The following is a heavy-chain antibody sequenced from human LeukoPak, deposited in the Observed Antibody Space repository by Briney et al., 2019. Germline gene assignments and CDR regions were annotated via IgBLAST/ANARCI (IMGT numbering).Heavy chain of an antibody. J-gene: IGHJ4*02. CDR3: AKDASFRGLPRS. D-gene: IGHD1-26*01. V-gene: IGHV3-30*18. CDR1: GFTFSSCG. Sequence: GGSPRLSCAASGFTFSSCGMHWVRQAPGKGLEWVAVISYDGSNKYYADSVKGRFTISRDNSKNTLYLQMNSLRAEDTAVYYCAKDASFRGLPRSWGQGTLVTVSS. CDR2: ISYDGSNK.